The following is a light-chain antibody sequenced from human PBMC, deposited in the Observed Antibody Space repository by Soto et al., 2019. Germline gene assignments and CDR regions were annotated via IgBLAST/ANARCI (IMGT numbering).Light chain of an antibody. CDR1: SSDVGYYNY. J-gene: IGLJ2*01. CDR2: EVR. CDR3: SSYTRSSSVL. Sequence: QAVVTQPASVSGSPGQSITISCTGTSSDVGYYNYVSWYQQHPGKAPKVLIYEVRNRPSGASSRFSGSKSGNTAFLTISGLQPEDEADYYCSSYTRSSSVLFGGGTKVTVL. V-gene: IGLV2-14*01.